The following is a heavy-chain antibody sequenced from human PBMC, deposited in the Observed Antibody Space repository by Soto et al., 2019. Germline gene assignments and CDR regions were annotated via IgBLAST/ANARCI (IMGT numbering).Heavy chain of an antibody. J-gene: IGHJ4*02. CDR3: ARWGSWGITFGGVGL. CDR2: IYYSGST. Sequence: SGTLSLTCTVSGGSISSYYWSWIRQPPGKGLEWIGYIYYSGSTNYNPSLKSRLTISVDTSKNQFSLKLSSVTAADTAVYYCARWGSWGITFGGVGLWGQGTLVTVLL. D-gene: IGHD3-16*01. CDR1: GGSISSYY. V-gene: IGHV4-59*01.